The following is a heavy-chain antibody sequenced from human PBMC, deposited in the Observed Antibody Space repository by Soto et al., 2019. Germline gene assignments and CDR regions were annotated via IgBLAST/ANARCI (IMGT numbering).Heavy chain of an antibody. CDR1: GFTFSSYE. CDR2: ISSSGSTI. J-gene: IGHJ4*02. Sequence: VQLVESGGGLVQPGGSLRLSCAASGFTFSSYEMNWVRQAPGKGLEWVSYISSSGSTINYADSVKGRFTISRDNAKNSLYLQMDSLRAEDTAVYYCARGSYGRYFDYWGQGTLVTVSS. CDR3: ARGSYGRYFDY. V-gene: IGHV3-48*03. D-gene: IGHD5-18*01.